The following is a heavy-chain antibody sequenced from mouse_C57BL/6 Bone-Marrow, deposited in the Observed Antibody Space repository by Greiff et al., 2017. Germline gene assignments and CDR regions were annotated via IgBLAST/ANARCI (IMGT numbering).Heavy chain of an antibody. CDR3: ARGGYYAMDY. Sequence: VQLQQSGAELARPGASVKLSCKASGYTFTSYWMHWVKQRPGQGLEWIGEIDPSDSYTNYNQKFKGKSTLTVDKSSSTAYMQLSSLTSEDSAVYYCARGGYYAMDYWGQGTSVTVSS. J-gene: IGHJ4*01. V-gene: IGHV1-69*01. CDR2: IDPSDSYT. CDR1: GYTFTSYW.